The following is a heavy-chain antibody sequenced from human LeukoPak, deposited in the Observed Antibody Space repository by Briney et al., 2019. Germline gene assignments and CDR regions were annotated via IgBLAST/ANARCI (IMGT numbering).Heavy chain of an antibody. V-gene: IGHV3-23*01. Sequence: GGSLRLSCAASGITFSRNAMTWVRQAPGKGLEWVSAISNDGGGTNYADFVKGRFTISRDNSKNTLFLQMNSLRAEDTALYYCAKGSSGYFVDLWGQGTLVTVSS. CDR1: GITFSRNA. J-gene: IGHJ5*02. CDR2: ISNDGGGT. D-gene: IGHD3-22*01. CDR3: AKGSSGYFVDL.